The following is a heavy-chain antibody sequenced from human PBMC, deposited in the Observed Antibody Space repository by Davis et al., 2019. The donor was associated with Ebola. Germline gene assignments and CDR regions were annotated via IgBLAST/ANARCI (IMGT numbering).Heavy chain of an antibody. V-gene: IGHV3-48*02. CDR3: ARSAIQGVGATPHPYYFDY. J-gene: IGHJ4*02. CDR1: GFTFSSYS. D-gene: IGHD1-26*01. Sequence: PGGSLRLSCAASGFTFSSYSMNWVRQAPGKGLEWVSYISSSSSTIYYADSVKGRFTISRDNAKNSLYLQMNSLRDEDTAVYYCARSAIQGVGATPHPYYFDYWGQGTLVTVSS. CDR2: ISSSSSTI.